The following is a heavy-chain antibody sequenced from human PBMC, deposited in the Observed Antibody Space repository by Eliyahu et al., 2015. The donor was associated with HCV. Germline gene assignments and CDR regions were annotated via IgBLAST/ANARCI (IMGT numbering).Heavy chain of an antibody. CDR1: GGSISSSSYY. V-gene: IGHV4-39*01. CDR3: ARRVRSTSLGFDP. J-gene: IGHJ5*02. D-gene: IGHD2-2*01. Sequence: QLQLQESGPGLVKPSETLSLTCTVSGGSISSSSYYWGWIRQPPGKGLEWIGSIYYSGSTYYNPSLKSRVTISVDTSKNQFSLKLSSVTAADTAVYYCARRVRSTSLGFDPWGQGTLVTVSS. CDR2: IYYSGST.